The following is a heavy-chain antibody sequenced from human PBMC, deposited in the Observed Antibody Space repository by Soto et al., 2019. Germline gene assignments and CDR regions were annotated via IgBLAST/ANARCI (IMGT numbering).Heavy chain of an antibody. CDR3: ARDGIYYGMDV. J-gene: IGHJ6*02. V-gene: IGHV2-5*02. Sequence: QITLRESGPTLIKPTQTLTLTCTFSGFSLSTSGVAVGWIRQPPGKALEWLALIYWDDDKRYSPSLKTRLTITKETSKNQVVLTMTNMDPVDTATYYCARDGIYYGMDVWGQGTTVTVSS. D-gene: IGHD1-20*01. CDR2: IYWDDDK. CDR1: GFSLSTSGVA.